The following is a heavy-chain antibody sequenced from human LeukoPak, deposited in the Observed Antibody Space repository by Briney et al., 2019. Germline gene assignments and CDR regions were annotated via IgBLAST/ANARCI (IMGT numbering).Heavy chain of an antibody. CDR3: AKDMGRELPPYYYYYYMDV. CDR1: GFTFSSYG. D-gene: IGHD1-26*01. Sequence: SGGSLRLSCAASGFTFSSYGIHWVRQAPGKGLEWVAFIRHDGSNKYYADSVKGRFTISRDNSKNTLYLQMNSLRAEDTAVYYCAKDMGRELPPYYYYYYMDVWGKGTTVTVSS. CDR2: IRHDGSNK. V-gene: IGHV3-30*02. J-gene: IGHJ6*03.